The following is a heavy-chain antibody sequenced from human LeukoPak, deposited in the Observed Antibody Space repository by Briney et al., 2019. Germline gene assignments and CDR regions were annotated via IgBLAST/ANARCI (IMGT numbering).Heavy chain of an antibody. J-gene: IGHJ4*02. V-gene: IGHV3-23*01. CDR2: IRESGGST. CDR3: AKTKPYGTTWYGGIV. CDR1: GFTFSSYA. D-gene: IGHD6-13*01. Sequence: PGGSLRLSCVASGFTFSSYAMSWVRQAPGKGLEWVSAIRESGGSTHYADSVKGRYTISRDNSKNTLYLQMNSRRAEYTAVYYCAKTKPYGTTWYGGIVWGQGALVTVSS.